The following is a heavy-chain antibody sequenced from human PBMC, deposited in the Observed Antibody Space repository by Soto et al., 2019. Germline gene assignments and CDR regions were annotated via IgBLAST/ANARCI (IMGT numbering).Heavy chain of an antibody. V-gene: IGHV3-53*01. Sequence: EVQLVASGGGLIQPGGSLRLSCAASGFSVSSKYMSWFRQAPGKGLEWVSVFYTDGRTFYAESVKGSFTISRDNSENTMFLQMNILRAEDTAVYYCGRGQTVGVTAPDSWGQGTLVTVSS. CDR3: GRGQTVGVTAPDS. D-gene: IGHD1-26*01. CDR2: FYTDGRT. CDR1: GFSVSSKY. J-gene: IGHJ4*02.